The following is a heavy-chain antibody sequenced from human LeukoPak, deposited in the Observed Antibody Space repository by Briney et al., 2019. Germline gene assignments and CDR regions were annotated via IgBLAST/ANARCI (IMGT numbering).Heavy chain of an antibody. CDR1: GFTFSSYG. V-gene: IGHV3-23*01. Sequence: GGSLRHSCAASGFTFSSYGMSWVRQAPGKGLEWVSAISGSGGSTYYADSVKGRFTISRDNAKNSLYLQMNSLRAEDTAVYYCARTVTYYYDTSGYYQSYYFDYWGQGTLVTVSS. J-gene: IGHJ4*02. CDR2: ISGSGGST. CDR3: ARTVTYYYDTSGYYQSYYFDY. D-gene: IGHD3-22*01.